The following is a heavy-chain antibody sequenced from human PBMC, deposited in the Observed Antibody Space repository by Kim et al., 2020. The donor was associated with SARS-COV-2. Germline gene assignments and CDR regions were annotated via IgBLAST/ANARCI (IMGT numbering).Heavy chain of an antibody. V-gene: IGHV3-13*01. CDR1: GFTFSSYD. CDR2: IGTAGDT. J-gene: IGHJ3*02. D-gene: IGHD3-22*01. Sequence: GGSLRLSCAASGFTFSSYDMHWVRQATGKGLEWVSAIGTAGDTYYPGSVKGRFTISRENAKNSLYLQMNSLRAGDTAVYYCARAKASYYYDSSGYLGDDAFDIWGQGTMVTVSS. CDR3: ARAKASYYYDSSGYLGDDAFDI.